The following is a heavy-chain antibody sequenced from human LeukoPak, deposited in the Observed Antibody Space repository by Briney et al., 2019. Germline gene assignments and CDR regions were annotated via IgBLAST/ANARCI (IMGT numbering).Heavy chain of an antibody. CDR2: INPNSGGT. CDR3: ASEYSSSSGYYYYMDV. V-gene: IGHV1-2*02. CDR1: GYTFTGYY. Sequence: ASVKVSCKASGYTFTGYYMHWVRQAPGQGLEWMGWINPNSGGTNYAQKFQGRVTMTRDTSISTAYMELSRLRSDDTAVYYCASEYSSSSGYYYYMDVWGKGTTVTVSS. D-gene: IGHD6-6*01. J-gene: IGHJ6*03.